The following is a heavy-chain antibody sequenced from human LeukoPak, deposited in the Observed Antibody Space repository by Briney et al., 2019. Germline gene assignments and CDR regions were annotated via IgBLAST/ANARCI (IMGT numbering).Heavy chain of an antibody. V-gene: IGHV4-34*01. D-gene: IGHD6-13*01. J-gene: IGHJ6*03. CDR2: VNESGGT. Sequence: KASETLSLTCAVYIDSFSNYHWNWIRQTPAKGMEWIGEVNESGGTNISPSLRSRVTISVDTSKNQFSLKLSSVTAADTAVYYCARHRIAAAGTKRYYYYMDVWGKGTTVTISS. CDR3: ARHRIAAAGTKRYYYYMDV. CDR1: IDSFSNYH.